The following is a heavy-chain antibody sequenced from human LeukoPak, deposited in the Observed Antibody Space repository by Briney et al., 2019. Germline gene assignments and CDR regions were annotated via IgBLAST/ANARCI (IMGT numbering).Heavy chain of an antibody. CDR3: ARLTGYSSESWFDP. Sequence: PSETLSLTCTVSGGSISSYYWSWIRQPPGKGVEWIGYIYYSGSTNYKSSLKSRVTISVDTSKNQFSLKLSSVTAADTAVYYCARLTGYSSESWFDPWGQGTLVTVSS. J-gene: IGHJ5*02. D-gene: IGHD3-9*01. CDR1: GGSISSYY. CDR2: IYYSGST. V-gene: IGHV4-59*01.